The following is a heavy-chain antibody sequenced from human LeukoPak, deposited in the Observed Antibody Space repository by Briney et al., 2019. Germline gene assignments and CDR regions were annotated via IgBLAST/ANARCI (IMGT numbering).Heavy chain of an antibody. V-gene: IGHV3-7*03. Sequence: GGSLRLSCAASGFTFSSHWMSWVRQAPGKGLEWVANIKQDGSVKQYVDFVKGRFTISRDNSKNTLDLQMNSLRGEDTAVYYCARGSRDSSGYDLDYWGQGTLVTVSS. D-gene: IGHD3-22*01. J-gene: IGHJ4*02. CDR1: GFTFSSHW. CDR3: ARGSRDSSGYDLDY. CDR2: IKQDGSVK.